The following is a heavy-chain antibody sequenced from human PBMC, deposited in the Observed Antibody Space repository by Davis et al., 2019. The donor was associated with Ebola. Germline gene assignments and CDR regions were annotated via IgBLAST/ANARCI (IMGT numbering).Heavy chain of an antibody. V-gene: IGHV1-3*01. CDR2: INAGNGDT. D-gene: IGHD4-11*01. J-gene: IGHJ4*02. CDR3: ARGDMTTVTFDY. Sequence: ASVKVSCKASGYIFTTYAIHWVRQAPGQRLEWMGWINAGNGDTKSSQKFQGRVTITADESTSTAYMELSSLRSEDTAVYYCARGDMTTVTFDYWGQGTLVTVSS. CDR1: GYIFTTYA.